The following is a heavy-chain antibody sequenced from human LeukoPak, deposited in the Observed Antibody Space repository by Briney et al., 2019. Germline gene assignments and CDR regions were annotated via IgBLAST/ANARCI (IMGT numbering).Heavy chain of an antibody. Sequence: SVKVSCKASGGTFSSYAISWVRQAPGQGLEWMGGIIPIFGTANYAQKFQGRVTITADKSTSTAYMELSSLRSEDTAVYYCARGVAAAGKPRNFDYWGRGTLVTVSS. D-gene: IGHD6-13*01. V-gene: IGHV1-69*06. CDR2: IIPIFGTA. CDR1: GGTFSSYA. J-gene: IGHJ4*02. CDR3: ARGVAAAGKPRNFDY.